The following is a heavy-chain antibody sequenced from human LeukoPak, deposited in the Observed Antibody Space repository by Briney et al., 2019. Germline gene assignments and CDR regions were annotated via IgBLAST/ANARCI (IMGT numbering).Heavy chain of an antibody. D-gene: IGHD3-10*01. CDR2: ISAYKGNI. V-gene: IGHV1-18*04. CDR3: ARTKPLWFGGTLDV. J-gene: IGHJ6*03. Sequence: ASVKVSCKTSGYTFTSYGISWVRQAPGQGLEWMAWISAYKGNINYAQKLQGRVTVTTDTSTSTVYMELRSLRYDDTAVYYCARTKPLWFGGTLDVWGNGTTVTVS. CDR1: GYTFTSYG.